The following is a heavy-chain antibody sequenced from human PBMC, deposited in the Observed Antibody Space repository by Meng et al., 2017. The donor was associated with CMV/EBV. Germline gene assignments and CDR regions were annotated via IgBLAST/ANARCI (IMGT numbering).Heavy chain of an antibody. Sequence: GESLKISCAASGFTFSSYSMNWVRQAPGKGLEWVSSISSSSSYKYYADSVKGRFTISRDNSKNTLYLQMNSLRAEDTAVYYCARESFGSHFDYWGQGTLVTVSS. CDR3: ARESFGSHFDY. CDR2: ISSSSSYK. D-gene: IGHD1-26*01. V-gene: IGHV3-21*01. J-gene: IGHJ4*02. CDR1: GFTFSSYS.